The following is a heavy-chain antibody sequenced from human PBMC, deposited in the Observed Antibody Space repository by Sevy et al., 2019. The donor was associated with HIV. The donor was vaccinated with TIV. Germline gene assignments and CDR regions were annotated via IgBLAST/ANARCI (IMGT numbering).Heavy chain of an antibody. CDR3: AKDQGTMVRGVILPSYYYGMYV. Sequence: GGSLRLSCAASGFTFSSYGMHWVRQAPGKGLEWVAVISYDGSNKYYADSVKGRFTISRDNSKNTLYLQMNSLRAEDTAVYYCAKDQGTMVRGVILPSYYYGMYVWGQGTTVTVSS. J-gene: IGHJ6*02. CDR1: GFTFSSYG. V-gene: IGHV3-30*18. CDR2: ISYDGSNK. D-gene: IGHD3-10*01.